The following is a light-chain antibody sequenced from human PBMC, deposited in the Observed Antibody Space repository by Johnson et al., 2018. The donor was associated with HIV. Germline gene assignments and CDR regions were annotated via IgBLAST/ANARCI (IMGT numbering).Light chain of an antibody. CDR1: TSNIGNNY. CDR2: DNN. Sequence: QSVLTQPPSVSAAPGQKVTISCSGSTSNIGNNYVSWYQQLPGTAPKLLIYDNNKRPSGIPDRFSGSKSGTSATLGITGLQTGDEADYYCRTWDSSLKVFGTGTKVTVL. CDR3: RTWDSSLKV. V-gene: IGLV1-51*01. J-gene: IGLJ1*01.